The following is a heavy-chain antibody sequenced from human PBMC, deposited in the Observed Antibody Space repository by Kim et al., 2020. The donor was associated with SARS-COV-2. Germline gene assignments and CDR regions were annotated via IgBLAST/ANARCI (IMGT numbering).Heavy chain of an antibody. D-gene: IGHD1-26*01. CDR1: GFTFDDYA. Sequence: GGSLRLSCAASGFTFDDYAMHWVRQAPGKGLEWVSLISGDGGSTYYADSVKGRFTISRDNSKNSLYLQMNSLRTEDTALYYCAKDADSGSYYTRDWFDPWGQGTLVTGSS. V-gene: IGHV3-43*02. CDR3: AKDADSGSYYTRDWFDP. J-gene: IGHJ5*02. CDR2: ISGDGGST.